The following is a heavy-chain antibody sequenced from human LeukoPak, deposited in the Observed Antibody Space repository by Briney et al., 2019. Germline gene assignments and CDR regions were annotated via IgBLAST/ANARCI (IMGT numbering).Heavy chain of an antibody. J-gene: IGHJ1*01. CDR3: AKDRIVISFGDVSKH. CDR1: GFTFSNYG. D-gene: IGHD3-10*01. CDR2: ISYDGNNK. V-gene: IGHV3-30*18. Sequence: GGSLRLSCAASGFTFSNYGMYWVRQAPGKGLEWVAVISYDGNNKYYVDSVKGRFTISRDNSKNTLYLQMNNLRVEDTAIYYCAKDRIVISFGDVSKHWGQGTLVTVSS.